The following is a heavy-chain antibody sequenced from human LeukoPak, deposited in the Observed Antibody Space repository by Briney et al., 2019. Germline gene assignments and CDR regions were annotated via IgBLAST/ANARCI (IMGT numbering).Heavy chain of an antibody. CDR1: GGSISSYY. V-gene: IGHV4-59*01. Sequence: SETLSLTCTVSGGSISSYYWSWIRQPPGKGLEWTGYIYYSGSTNYNPSLKSRVTISVDTSKNQFSLKLSSVTAADTAVYYCARAGGYCSSTSCYGDYYYYYMDVWGKGTTVTVSS. CDR3: ARAGGYCSSTSCYGDYYYYYMDV. J-gene: IGHJ6*03. CDR2: IYYSGST. D-gene: IGHD2-2*01.